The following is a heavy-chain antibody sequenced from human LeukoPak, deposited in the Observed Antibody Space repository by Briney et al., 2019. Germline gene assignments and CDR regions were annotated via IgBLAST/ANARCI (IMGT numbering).Heavy chain of an antibody. D-gene: IGHD2-2*01. Sequence: ASVKVSCKASGYTFTSYPMHWVRQAPGQRLEWMGWMNAGNGNTKHSQKFQGRVTMTRDTSTSTVYMELSSLRSEDTAVYYCARLDEAYCSSTSCSTRDAFDIWGQGTMVTVSS. J-gene: IGHJ3*02. CDR3: ARLDEAYCSSTSCSTRDAFDI. CDR2: MNAGNGNT. CDR1: GYTFTSYP. V-gene: IGHV1-3*01.